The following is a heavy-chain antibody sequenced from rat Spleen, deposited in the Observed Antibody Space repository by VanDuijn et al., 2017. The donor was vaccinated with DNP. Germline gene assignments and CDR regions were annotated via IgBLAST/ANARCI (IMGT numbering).Heavy chain of an antibody. D-gene: IGHD1-1*01. V-gene: IGHV5-25*01. CDR2: VNTGGGIT. J-gene: IGHJ2*01. Sequence: EVQLVESGGGLLQPGRSLRLSCAASGFTFSSYDMAWVRQAPSKGLEWVASVNTGGGITYYRDSVKGRFIVSRDNARGTLYLQMDSLRSDDTATYYCARQHRWSYYFDYWGQGVMVTVSS. CDR3: ARQHRWSYYFDY. CDR1: GFTFSSYD.